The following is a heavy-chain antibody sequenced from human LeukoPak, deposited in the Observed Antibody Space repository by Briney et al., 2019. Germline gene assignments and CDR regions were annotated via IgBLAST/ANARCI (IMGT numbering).Heavy chain of an antibody. CDR2: ISSSSSYI. CDR3: ARGVEKANDYGGNRDI. V-gene: IGHV3-21*01. D-gene: IGHD4-23*01. CDR1: GFTFSSYS. J-gene: IGHJ3*02. Sequence: GGSLRLSCAASGFTFSSYSMNWVRQAPGKGLEWVSSISSSSSYIYYADSVKGRFTISRDNAKNSLYLQMNSLRAEDTAVYYCARGVEKANDYGGNRDIWGQGTMVTVSS.